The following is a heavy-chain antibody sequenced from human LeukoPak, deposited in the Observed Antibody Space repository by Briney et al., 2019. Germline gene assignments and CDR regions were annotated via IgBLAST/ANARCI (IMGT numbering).Heavy chain of an antibody. CDR1: GLTFSSYA. CDR2: ISYDGNNT. CDR3: AKDREYSSSYYFDY. D-gene: IGHD6-6*01. J-gene: IGHJ4*02. V-gene: IGHV3-30-3*01. Sequence: PGGSLRLSCAASGLTFSSYAMHWVRQAPGKGLEWVAVISYDGNNTFYADSVKGRFIISRDNSKTTLFLQMNSLRAEDTAVYYCAKDREYSSSYYFDYWGQGTLVTVSS.